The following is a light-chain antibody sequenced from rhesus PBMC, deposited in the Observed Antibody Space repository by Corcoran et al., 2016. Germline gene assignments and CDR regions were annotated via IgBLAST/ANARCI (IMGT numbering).Light chain of an antibody. Sequence: DIQMTQSPSSLSASVGDRVTITCRASENVNNYLNWYQQKTGKAPKPLIYLASSLETGVPSRFSGSRSGTDYTLAISSLQPEDIATYFCQQYSNSPYSFGQGTKVEIK. CDR3: QQYSNSPYS. CDR2: LAS. CDR1: ENVNNY. J-gene: IGKJ2*01. V-gene: IGKV1-66*01.